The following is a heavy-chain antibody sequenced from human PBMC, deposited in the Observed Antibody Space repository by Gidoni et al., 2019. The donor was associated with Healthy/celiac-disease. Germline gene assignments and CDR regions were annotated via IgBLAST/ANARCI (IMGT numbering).Heavy chain of an antibody. CDR2: IKPSGST. J-gene: IGHJ4*02. D-gene: IGHD5-12*01. CDR1: GGSFSGYY. Sequence: QVQLQQWGAGLLKPSETLSLTCAVYGGSFSGYYWSWIRQPPGKGLEWIGEIKPSGSTNYIPALKSRVTISVDTSKNQFSLKLSSATAADTAVYYCARGGKRRDGYNDHSAVGYWGQGTLVTVSS. CDR3: ARGGKRRDGYNDHSAVGY. V-gene: IGHV4-34*01.